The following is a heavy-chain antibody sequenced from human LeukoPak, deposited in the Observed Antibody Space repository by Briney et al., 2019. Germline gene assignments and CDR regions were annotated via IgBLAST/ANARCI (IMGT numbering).Heavy chain of an antibody. J-gene: IGHJ3*02. Sequence: VASVKVSCKASGGTFSSYAISWVRQAPGQGLEWMGRIIPILGIANYAQKFQGRVTITADKSTSTAYMELSSLRSEDTAVYYCARVNGDDFWSGYAFDIWGQGTMATVSS. CDR3: ARVNGDDFWSGYAFDI. V-gene: IGHV1-69*04. CDR2: IIPILGIA. CDR1: GGTFSSYA. D-gene: IGHD3-3*01.